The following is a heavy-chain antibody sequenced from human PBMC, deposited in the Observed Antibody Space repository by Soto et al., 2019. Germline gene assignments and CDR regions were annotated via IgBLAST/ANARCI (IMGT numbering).Heavy chain of an antibody. CDR2: INPSGGST. D-gene: IGHD3-16*02. CDR3: ARALYDYVWGSYRIFDY. J-gene: IGHJ4*02. CDR1: GYTFTSYY. Sequence: GASVKVSCKASGYTFTSYYMHWVRQAPGQGLEWMGIINPSGGSTSYAQKFQGRVTMTRDTSTSTVYMELSSLRSEDTAVYYCARALYDYVWGSYRIFDYWGQGTLVTVSS. V-gene: IGHV1-46*01.